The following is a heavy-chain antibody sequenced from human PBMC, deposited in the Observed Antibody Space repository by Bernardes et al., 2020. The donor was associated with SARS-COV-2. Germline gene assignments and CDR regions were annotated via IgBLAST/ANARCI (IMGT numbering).Heavy chain of an antibody. CDR2: MTSNSGYL. J-gene: IGHJ6*02. CDR1: GFTFSSYS. V-gene: IGHV3-21*01. Sequence: GGSLRLSCAASGFTFSSYSMNWVRQAPGKGLEWVSSMTSNSGYLFYADSVKGRFTISRDNTKKLVFLEMNSLRVEDTAVYYCVRVFGDTVVAIPATNFYYGMDVWGQGTTVTVSS. CDR3: VRVFGDTVVAIPATNFYYGMDV. D-gene: IGHD2-15*01.